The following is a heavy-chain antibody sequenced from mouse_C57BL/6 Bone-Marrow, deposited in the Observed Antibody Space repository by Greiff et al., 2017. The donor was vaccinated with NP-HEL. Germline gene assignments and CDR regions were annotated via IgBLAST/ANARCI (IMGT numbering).Heavy chain of an antibody. J-gene: IGHJ4*01. CDR3: ARNLDSSGYGAMDY. V-gene: IGHV1-81*01. CDR2: IYPRSGNT. CDR1: GYTFTSYG. D-gene: IGHD3-2*02. Sequence: QVQLQQSGAELARPGASVKLSCKASGYTFTSYGISWVKQRTGQGLEWIGEIYPRSGNTYYNEKFKGKATLTADKSSSTAYMELRSLTSEDSAVYFCARNLDSSGYGAMDYWGQGTSVTVSS.